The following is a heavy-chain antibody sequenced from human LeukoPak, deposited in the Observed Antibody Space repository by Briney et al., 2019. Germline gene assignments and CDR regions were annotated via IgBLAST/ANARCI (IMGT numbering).Heavy chain of an antibody. CDR3: TRPGGIAAPGGSYCYYGMDV. J-gene: IGHJ6*02. V-gene: IGHV3-73*01. Sequence: PGGSLKLSCAASGFTFSGSAMHWVRQASGKGLEWVGRIRSKANGYATAYAASVKGRFTISRDDSKNTAYLQMNSLKTEDTAIYYCTRPGGIAAPGGSYCYYGMDVWGQGTTVTVSS. CDR2: IRSKANGYAT. CDR1: GFTFSGSA. D-gene: IGHD6-6*01.